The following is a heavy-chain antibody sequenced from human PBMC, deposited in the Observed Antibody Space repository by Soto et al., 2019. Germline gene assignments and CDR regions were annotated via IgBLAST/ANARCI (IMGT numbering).Heavy chain of an antibody. CDR1: GGTFSSYA. D-gene: IGHD1-26*01. CDR2: IIPIFGTA. V-gene: IGHV1-69*13. Sequence: SVKVSCKASGGTFSSYAISWVRQAPGQGLEWMGGIIPIFGTANYAQKFQGRVTITADESTSTAYTELSSLRSEDTAVYYCASVIGGSYSDCGMDVWGQGTTVTVSS. J-gene: IGHJ6*02. CDR3: ASVIGGSYSDCGMDV.